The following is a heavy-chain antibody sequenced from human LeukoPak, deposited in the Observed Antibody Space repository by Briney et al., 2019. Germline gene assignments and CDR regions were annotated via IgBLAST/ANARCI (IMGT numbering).Heavy chain of an antibody. J-gene: IGHJ4*02. CDR1: GYTFTGYY. Sequence: GASVKVSCKASGYTFTGYYMHWVRQAPGQGLEWMGWINPNSGGTNYAQKFQGRVTMTRDTSISTAYMELSRLRSDDTAVYYCARGLMTTVTTIGYWGQGTLVTVSS. V-gene: IGHV1-2*02. D-gene: IGHD4-17*01. CDR2: INPNSGGT. CDR3: ARGLMTTVTTIGY.